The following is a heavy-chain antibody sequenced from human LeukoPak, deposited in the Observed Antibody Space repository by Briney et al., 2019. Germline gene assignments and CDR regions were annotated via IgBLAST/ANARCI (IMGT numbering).Heavy chain of an antibody. Sequence: GASVKVSCKASGGTLSSYAISWVRQAPGQGLEWMGGIIPIFGTANYAQKFQGRVTITTDESTSTAYMELSSLRSEDTAVYYCARGGPWARGYCSSTSCYNWFDPWGQGTLVTVSS. CDR1: GGTLSSYA. CDR3: ARGGPWARGYCSSTSCYNWFDP. CDR2: IIPIFGTA. J-gene: IGHJ5*02. D-gene: IGHD2-2*01. V-gene: IGHV1-69*05.